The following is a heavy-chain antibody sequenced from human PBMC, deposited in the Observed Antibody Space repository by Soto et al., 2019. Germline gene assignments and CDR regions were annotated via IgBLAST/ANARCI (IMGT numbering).Heavy chain of an antibody. CDR3: ARDNGYYGSGRRPLNWIDS. Sequence: SETLSLTCTVSGGSISSYYWSWIRQPPGKGLEWIGYIYYSGSTNYNPSLKSRVTISVDTSKNQFSLKLSSVTAADTAVYYCARDNGYYGSGRRPLNWIDSRGPGILVTLSS. CDR1: GGSISSYY. CDR2: IYYSGST. J-gene: IGHJ5*01. V-gene: IGHV4-59*01. D-gene: IGHD3-10*01.